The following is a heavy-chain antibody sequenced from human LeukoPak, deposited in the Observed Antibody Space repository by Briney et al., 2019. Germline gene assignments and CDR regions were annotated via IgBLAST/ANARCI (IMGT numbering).Heavy chain of an antibody. J-gene: IGHJ4*02. CDR1: GFTFSSYS. CDR3: TTPCG. CDR2: ISSSSSYI. Sequence: GGSLRLSCAASGFTFSSYSMNWVRQAPGKGLEWVSSISSSSSYIYYADSVKGRFTISRDNAKNSLYLQMSSLGEENTAVYYCTTPCGWSQGTRVIVSA. V-gene: IGHV3-21*01.